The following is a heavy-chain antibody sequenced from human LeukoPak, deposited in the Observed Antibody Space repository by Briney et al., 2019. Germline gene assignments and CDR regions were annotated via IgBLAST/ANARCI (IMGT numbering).Heavy chain of an antibody. J-gene: IGHJ3*01. V-gene: IGHV3-7*01. Sequence: GGSLRLSCAASGFIFSTYWMTWVRQAPGKGLEWVANIKQDGSEKYYVDSVQGRFTISRDNAKNSLYLQMNSLRAEDTAVYYCARSSGWLLTDWGQGTMVTVSS. D-gene: IGHD6-19*01. CDR2: IKQDGSEK. CDR3: ARSSGWLLTD. CDR1: GFIFSTYW.